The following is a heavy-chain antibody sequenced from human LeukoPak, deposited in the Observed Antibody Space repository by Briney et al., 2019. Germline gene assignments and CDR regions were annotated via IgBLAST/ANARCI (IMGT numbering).Heavy chain of an antibody. CDR2: ISYDGSNK. V-gene: IGHV3-30-3*01. CDR1: GFTFSSYA. Sequence: HAGGSLRLSCAASGFTFSSYAMHWVRQAPGKGLEWVAVISYDGSNKYYADSVKGRFTISRDNSKNTLYLQMNSLGAEDTAVYYCARDSSGYGYFDYWGQGTLVTVSS. CDR3: ARDSSGYGYFDY. J-gene: IGHJ4*02. D-gene: IGHD5-12*01.